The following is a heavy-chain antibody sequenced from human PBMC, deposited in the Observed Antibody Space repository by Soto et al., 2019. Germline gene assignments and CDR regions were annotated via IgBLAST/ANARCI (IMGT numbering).Heavy chain of an antibody. CDR1: GGSISSYY. J-gene: IGHJ4*02. CDR3: AREMVAATPFLFDYFDY. Sequence: SETLSLTCTVSGGSISSYYWSWIRQPPGKGLEWIGYIYYSGSTNYNPSLKSRVTISVDTSKNQFSLKLSSVTAADTAVYYCAREMVAATPFLFDYFDYWGQGTLVTVSS. D-gene: IGHD2-15*01. CDR2: IYYSGST. V-gene: IGHV4-59*01.